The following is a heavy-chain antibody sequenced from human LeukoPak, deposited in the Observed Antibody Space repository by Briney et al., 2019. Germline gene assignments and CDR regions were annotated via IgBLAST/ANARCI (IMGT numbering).Heavy chain of an antibody. J-gene: IGHJ4*02. CDR2: VRYGGNIK. Sequence: GGXLRLSCAASEFTFSAYAMHWIRQAPGRGLEWVAFVRYGGNIKYYADSVKGRFTIPRGNSKNTLYLQMNSLRPEDTAVYYCAKDLGTEYNIFDYWGQGTLVTVSS. CDR1: EFTFSAYA. CDR3: AKDLGTEYNIFDY. V-gene: IGHV3-30*02. D-gene: IGHD3-9*01.